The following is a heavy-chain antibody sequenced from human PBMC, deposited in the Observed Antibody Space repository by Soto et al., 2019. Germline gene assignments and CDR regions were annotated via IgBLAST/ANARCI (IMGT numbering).Heavy chain of an antibody. CDR3: AISQLQWPTDAFDI. J-gene: IGHJ3*02. Sequence: GGSLRLSCASSGFTFSSYAMSWVRQAPGKGLEWVSAISGSGGSTYCADSVKGRFTISRDNSKNTLYLQMNSLRAEDTAVYYCAISQLQWPTDAFDIWGQGTMVTVSS. V-gene: IGHV3-23*01. D-gene: IGHD1-7*01. CDR1: GFTFSSYA. CDR2: ISGSGGST.